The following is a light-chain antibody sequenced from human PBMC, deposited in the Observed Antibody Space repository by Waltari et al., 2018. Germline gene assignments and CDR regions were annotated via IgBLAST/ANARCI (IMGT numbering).Light chain of an antibody. CDR3: QHYVRLPVT. Sequence: EIVLTQSPRTLSLSPGERATLSCRASQSVGRSLAWYQQKPGQAPRLLISGASNRATGIPDRFSGSGSETDFSLTISRLEPEYFAVYYCQHYVRLPVTFGQGTTVEIK. CDR2: GAS. CDR1: QSVGRS. V-gene: IGKV3-20*01. J-gene: IGKJ1*01.